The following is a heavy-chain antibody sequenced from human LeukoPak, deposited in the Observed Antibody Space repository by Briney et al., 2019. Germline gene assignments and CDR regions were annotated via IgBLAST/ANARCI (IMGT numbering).Heavy chain of an antibody. J-gene: IGHJ5*01. CDR2: ISPDNGDT. CDR3: ARDKAFLGYYDTSGYFQQWFDS. D-gene: IGHD3-22*01. Sequence: LGASVKVSCKASGYTFTSYGITWVRQAPGQGLEWMGWISPDNGDTHYAQKFQDRVTMTTDTSTSTAYMDLRSLGFDDTAVYYCARDKAFLGYYDTSGYFQQWFDSWGQGTLVTVSS. CDR1: GYTFTSYG. V-gene: IGHV1-18*01.